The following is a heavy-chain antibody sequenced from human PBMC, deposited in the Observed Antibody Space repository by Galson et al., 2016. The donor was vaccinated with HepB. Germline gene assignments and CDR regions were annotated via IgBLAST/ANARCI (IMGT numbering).Heavy chain of an antibody. CDR3: AKDLGFLEWLFFDSYYYYDMDV. J-gene: IGHJ6*02. V-gene: IGHV3-23*01. D-gene: IGHD3-3*01. Sequence: SLRLSCAASGLTFSSYAMSWVRQAPGKGLEWVSAISGSGGSTYYADSVKGRFTISRDNSKNTLYLQMNSLRAEDTAVYYCAKDLGFLEWLFFDSYYYYDMDVWGQGTTVTVSS. CDR2: ISGSGGST. CDR1: GLTFSSYA.